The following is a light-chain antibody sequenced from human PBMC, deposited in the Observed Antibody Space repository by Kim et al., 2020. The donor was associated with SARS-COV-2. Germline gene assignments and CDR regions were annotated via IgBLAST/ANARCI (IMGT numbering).Light chain of an antibody. CDR2: QNR. V-gene: IGLV3-1*01. J-gene: IGLJ1*01. Sequence: SYELTQPPSVSVSPGQTATITCSGDDLGNKYVTWYQQKPGQSPVLVMHQNRKRPSGIPERFSGSNSGNTATLTITGTQAMDEADYYCQAWDSNTGVFGSGTKVTVL. CDR1: DLGNKY. CDR3: QAWDSNTGV.